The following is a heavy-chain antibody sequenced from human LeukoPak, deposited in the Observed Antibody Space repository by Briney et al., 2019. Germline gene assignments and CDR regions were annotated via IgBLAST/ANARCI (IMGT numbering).Heavy chain of an antibody. CDR3: AKVRQWELPRDAFDI. D-gene: IGHD1-26*01. CDR1: GFTFSSYS. CDR2: ISSSSSYI. J-gene: IGHJ3*02. V-gene: IGHV3-21*01. Sequence: GGSLRLSCAASGFTFSSYSMNWVRQAPGKGLEWVSSISSSSSYIYYADSVKGRFTISRDNAKNSLYLQMNSLRAEDTAVYYCAKVRQWELPRDAFDIWGQGTMVTVSS.